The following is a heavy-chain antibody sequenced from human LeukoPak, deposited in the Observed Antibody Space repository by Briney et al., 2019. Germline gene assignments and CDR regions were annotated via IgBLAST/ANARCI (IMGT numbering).Heavy chain of an antibody. J-gene: IGHJ4*02. V-gene: IGHV1-69*13. CDR3: ARYGSGPPYYFDY. CDR1: GGTFSSYA. CDR2: IIPIFGTA. Sequence: ASVKVSCEASGGTFSSYAISWVRQAPGQGLEWMGGIIPIFGTANYAQKFQGRVTITADESTSTAYMELSSLRSEDTAVYYCARYGSGPPYYFDYWGQGTLVTVSS. D-gene: IGHD3-10*01.